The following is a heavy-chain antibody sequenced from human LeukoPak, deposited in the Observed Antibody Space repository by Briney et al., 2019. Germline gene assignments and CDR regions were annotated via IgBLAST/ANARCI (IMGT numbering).Heavy chain of an antibody. CDR1: GYTFTSYD. CDR3: ARQNRVTYYDFWSGYLYGMDV. CDR2: MNPNSGNT. Sequence: ASVKVSCKASGYTFTSYDISWVRQATGQGLEWMGWMNPNSGNTGYAQKFQGRVTMTRNTSISTAYMELSSLRSEDTAVYYCARQNRVTYYDFWSGYLYGMDVWGQGTTVTVSS. J-gene: IGHJ6*02. V-gene: IGHV1-8*01. D-gene: IGHD3-3*01.